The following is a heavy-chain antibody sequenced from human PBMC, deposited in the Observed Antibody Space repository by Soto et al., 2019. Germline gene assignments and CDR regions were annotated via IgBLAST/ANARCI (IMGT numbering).Heavy chain of an antibody. CDR3: ARVRSSSSLAWYDH. J-gene: IGHJ4*02. D-gene: IGHD6-6*01. V-gene: IGHV4-34*01. CDR1: GGSFSGYY. CDR2: INHSGST. Sequence: SETLSLTCAVYGGSFSGYYWSWIRQPPGKGLEWIGEINHSGSTNYNPSLKSRVTISVDTSKNQFSLKLSSVTAADTAVYYCARVRSSSSLAWYDHWVRGTLVTVSS.